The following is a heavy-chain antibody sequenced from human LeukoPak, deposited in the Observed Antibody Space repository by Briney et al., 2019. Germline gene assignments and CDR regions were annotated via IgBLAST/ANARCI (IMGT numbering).Heavy chain of an antibody. CDR3: TYCSGGSCLIDY. CDR1: GYTFTSYG. V-gene: IGHV1-18*01. D-gene: IGHD2-15*01. J-gene: IGHJ4*02. Sequence: GASVKVSCKAAGYTFTSYGISCVRQAPGQGLEWMGWISAYNGNTNYAQKLQGRVTMTTDTSTSTAYMELRSLRSDDTAVYYCTYCSGGSCLIDYWGQGALVTVSS. CDR2: ISAYNGNT.